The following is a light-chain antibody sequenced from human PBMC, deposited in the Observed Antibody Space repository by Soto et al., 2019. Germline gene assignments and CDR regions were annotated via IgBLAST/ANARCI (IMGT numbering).Light chain of an antibody. V-gene: IGKV3-15*01. CDR1: QSVSIK. CDR2: GAS. J-gene: IGKJ5*01. Sequence: EIVMTQSPATLSVSPGERSTLSCRASQSVSIKLAWYQQRPGQAPRLXXYGASTRATGIPARFSGSGSGTEFTLTISSLQSEDFAVYYCQQYSKWPPITFGQGTRLEIK. CDR3: QQYSKWPPIT.